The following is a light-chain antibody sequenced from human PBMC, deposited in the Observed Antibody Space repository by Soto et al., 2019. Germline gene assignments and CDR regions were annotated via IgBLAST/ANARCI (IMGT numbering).Light chain of an antibody. J-gene: IGKJ5*01. CDR3: QQYSSSPS. CDR1: QSVSTN. CDR2: GAS. V-gene: IGKV3-15*01. Sequence: EIVMTQSPTTLSVSPGERATLSCRASQSVSTNLAWYQQKPGQVPSLLIYGASTRASGIPARFSGSGSGTEFTLTIGSLQSEDFPGYYCQQYSSSPSFGQGTRLEIK.